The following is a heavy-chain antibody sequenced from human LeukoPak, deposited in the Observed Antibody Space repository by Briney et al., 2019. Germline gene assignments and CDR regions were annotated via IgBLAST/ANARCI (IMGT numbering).Heavy chain of an antibody. Sequence: GASVKVSCKASGYTFTSYGISWVRQAPGQGLEWMGWISAYNGNTNYAQKLQGRVTMTTDTSTSTAYMELRSLRSDDTAVYYCATDDYRRVESELEYWGQGTLVTVSS. CDR2: ISAYNGNT. D-gene: IGHD1-26*01. V-gene: IGHV1-18*01. CDR1: GYTFTSYG. J-gene: IGHJ4*02. CDR3: ATDDYRRVESELEY.